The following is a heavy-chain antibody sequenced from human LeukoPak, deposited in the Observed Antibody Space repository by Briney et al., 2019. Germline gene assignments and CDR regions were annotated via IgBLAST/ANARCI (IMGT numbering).Heavy chain of an antibody. CDR1: GFTFSSYE. V-gene: IGHV3-7*01. CDR2: INHGGSEK. J-gene: IGHJ4*02. Sequence: GGSLRLSCAASGFTFSSYEMNWVRQAPGKGLEWVANINHGGSEKFYVDSVKGRFTISRDNAKNSLYLQMNSLRAEDTAVYYCAKDSGWYTHDCWGQGTLVTVSS. CDR3: AKDSGWYTHDC. D-gene: IGHD6-19*01.